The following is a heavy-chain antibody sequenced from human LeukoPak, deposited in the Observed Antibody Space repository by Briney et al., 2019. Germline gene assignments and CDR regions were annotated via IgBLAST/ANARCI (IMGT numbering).Heavy chain of an antibody. CDR1: GFTFSSYA. CDR3: AKKYAVDSTNWYKIFDY. D-gene: IGHD2-2*01. Sequence: PGGSLRLSCAASGFTFSSYAMTWVRQAPGKGLEWVSTITSGGEIYYTDSVKGRFTISRDNSRNTLYLQMDSLRAEDTAVYYCAKKYAVDSTNWYKIFDYWGQGTLVTVSS. J-gene: IGHJ4*02. CDR2: ITSGGEI. V-gene: IGHV3-23*01.